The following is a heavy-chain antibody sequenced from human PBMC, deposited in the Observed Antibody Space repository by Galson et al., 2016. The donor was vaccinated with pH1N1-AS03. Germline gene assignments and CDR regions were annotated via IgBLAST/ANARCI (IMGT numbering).Heavy chain of an antibody. CDR1: GFIFSSYC. CDR3: AKMEGSNNFYYFDY. V-gene: IGHV3-33*06. Sequence: SLRLSCAAPGFIFSSYCMYWVRQAPGKGLEWVAVIWFDGNDKYYADSVKGRFTISRDNSKNTLYLQMNSLRAEDTAVYYCAKMEGSNNFYYFDYWGQGTPFTVSS. CDR2: IWFDGNDK. J-gene: IGHJ4*02. D-gene: IGHD1-20*01.